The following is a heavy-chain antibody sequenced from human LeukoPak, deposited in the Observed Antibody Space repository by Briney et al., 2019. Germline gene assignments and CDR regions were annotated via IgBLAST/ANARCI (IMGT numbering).Heavy chain of an antibody. Sequence: SETLSLTCTFSGGSISSYYWSWIRQPAGKGLEWIGRIHTSGSTNYNPSLKSRVTMSVDTSKNQFSLKLSSVTAADTAVYYCAREPGYCSGGSCFPDPNWFDPWGQGTLVTVSS. CDR2: IHTSGST. V-gene: IGHV4-4*07. CDR3: AREPGYCSGGSCFPDPNWFDP. J-gene: IGHJ5*02. D-gene: IGHD2-15*01. CDR1: GGSISSYY.